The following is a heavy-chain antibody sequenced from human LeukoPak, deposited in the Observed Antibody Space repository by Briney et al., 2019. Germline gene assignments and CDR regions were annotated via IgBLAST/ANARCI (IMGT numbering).Heavy chain of an antibody. Sequence: SETLSLTCTVSGGSLSSSSYYWGWIRQPPGKGLEWIGRIYYRGNTYYTPSLKSRVTISVDTAKNQFSLNLRSVTAADTAVYYCARHRGSCSGGSCYEYFEYWGQGTLVTVSS. CDR3: ARHRGSCSGGSCYEYFEY. CDR2: IYYRGNT. CDR1: GGSLSSSSYY. D-gene: IGHD2-15*01. V-gene: IGHV4-39*01. J-gene: IGHJ1*01.